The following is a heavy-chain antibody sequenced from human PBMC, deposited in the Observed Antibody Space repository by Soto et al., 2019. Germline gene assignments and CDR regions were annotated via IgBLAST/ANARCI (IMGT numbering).Heavy chain of an antibody. V-gene: IGHV4-30-4*02. CDR2: IYYSGSA. CDR1: GASIDSGPYY. J-gene: IGHJ5*02. CDR3: AGGPYCSSTSCYFSTLSAWFDP. Sequence: PSETLSLTCTVSGASIDSGPYYWSWIRQHPGKGLEGIGYIYYSGSAYYNPSLRSRSTLSVDTSKNQFSLKLSSVTAADTAVYYCAGGPYCSSTSCYFSTLSAWFDPWGQGTLVTVSS. D-gene: IGHD2-2*01.